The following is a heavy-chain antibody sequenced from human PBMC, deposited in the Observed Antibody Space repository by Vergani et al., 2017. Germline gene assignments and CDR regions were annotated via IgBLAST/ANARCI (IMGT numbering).Heavy chain of an antibody. CDR1: GFTFSSYG. Sequence: QVQLVESGGGVVQPGWSLRLSCAASGFTFSSYGMHWVRQAPGKGLEWVAVIWYDGSNKYYADSVKGRFTISRDNSKNTRYLQMNSLRAEDTAVYYCARNTAMAPDYWGQGTLVTVSS. CDR3: ARNTAMAPDY. V-gene: IGHV3-33*01. J-gene: IGHJ4*02. CDR2: IWYDGSNK. D-gene: IGHD5-18*01.